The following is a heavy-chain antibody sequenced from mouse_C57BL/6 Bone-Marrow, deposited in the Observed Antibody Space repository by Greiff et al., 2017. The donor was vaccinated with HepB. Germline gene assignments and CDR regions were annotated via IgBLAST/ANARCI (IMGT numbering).Heavy chain of an antibody. CDR3: ARLAYYSNYDY. J-gene: IGHJ2*01. CDR2: IYPGDGDT. D-gene: IGHD2-5*01. Sequence: QVHVKQSGPELVKPGASVKISCKASGYAFSSSWMNWVKQRPGKGLEWIGRIYPGDGDTNYNGKFKGKATLTADKSSSTAYMQLSSLTSEDSAVYFCARLAYYSNYDYWGQGTTLTVSS. V-gene: IGHV1-82*01. CDR1: GYAFSSSW.